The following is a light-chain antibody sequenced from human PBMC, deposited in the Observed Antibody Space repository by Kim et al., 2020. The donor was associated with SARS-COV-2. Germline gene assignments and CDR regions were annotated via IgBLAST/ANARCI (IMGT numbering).Light chain of an antibody. CDR1: QSVSSSF. CDR3: QQYGNSPGYT. J-gene: IGKJ2*01. V-gene: IGKV3-20*01. Sequence: SPGERATLSCRASQSVSSSFLAWYQHKPGQAPRLLIYGASSRATGIPDRFSGSGSGTDFTLTISRLEPEDFAVYYCQQYGNSPGYTFGQGTKLEI. CDR2: GAS.